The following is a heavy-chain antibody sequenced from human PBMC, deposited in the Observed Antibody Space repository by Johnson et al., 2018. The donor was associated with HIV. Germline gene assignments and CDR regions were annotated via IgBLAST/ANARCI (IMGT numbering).Heavy chain of an antibody. CDR3: ARVGNGDYGWSFDI. Sequence: VLLVESGGGLIQPGGSLRLSCAASGFTVSSNYMSWVRQAPGKGLEWVAQTQQDGSGKLYVSSLRGRITISRDNAKNSLYLQMNSLRAEDTAMYYCARVGNGDYGWSFDIWGQGTTVTISS. D-gene: IGHD4-17*01. J-gene: IGHJ3*02. CDR1: GFTVSSNY. V-gene: IGHV3-7*01. CDR2: TQQDGSGK.